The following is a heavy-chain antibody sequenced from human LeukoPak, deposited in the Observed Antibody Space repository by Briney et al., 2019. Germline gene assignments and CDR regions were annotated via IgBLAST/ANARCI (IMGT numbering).Heavy chain of an antibody. CDR1: GGSISSGGYY. CDR3: ARAPQWHRWFDP. CDR2: IYYSGST. J-gene: IGHJ5*02. V-gene: IGHV4-31*03. D-gene: IGHD6-19*01. Sequence: PSQTLSLTCTVSGGSISSGGYYWSWIRQHPGKGLEWIGYIYYSGSTYYNPSLKSRVTISVDTSKNQFSLKLSSVTAVDTAVYYCARAPQWHRWFDPWGQGTLVTVSS.